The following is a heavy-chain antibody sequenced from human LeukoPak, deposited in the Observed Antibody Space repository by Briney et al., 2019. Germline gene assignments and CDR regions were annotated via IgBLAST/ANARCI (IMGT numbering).Heavy chain of an antibody. Sequence: GGSLRLSCATSGFTFRTSWMNWVRQAPGKGLEWVANINEDGSEKYYVDSVKGRFTISRDNAKNSLYLQMNSLIVEDTAVYYCARASLMDATDYWGQGTLVTVSS. CDR2: INEDGSEK. D-gene: IGHD2-8*01. CDR1: GFTFRTSW. CDR3: ARASLMDATDY. V-gene: IGHV3-7*05. J-gene: IGHJ4*02.